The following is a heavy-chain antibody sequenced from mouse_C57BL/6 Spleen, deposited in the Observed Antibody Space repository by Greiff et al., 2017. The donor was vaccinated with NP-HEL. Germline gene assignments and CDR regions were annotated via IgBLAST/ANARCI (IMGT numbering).Heavy chain of an antibody. Sequence: DVMLVESGGGLVKPGGSLKLSCAASGFTFSSYAMSWVRQTPEKRLEWVATISDGGSYTYYPDNVKGRFTISRDNAKNNLYLQMSHLKSEDTAMYYCARGGIYYGNPWFAYWGQGTLVTVSA. J-gene: IGHJ3*01. CDR1: GFTFSSYA. D-gene: IGHD2-1*01. CDR3: ARGGIYYGNPWFAY. CDR2: ISDGGSYT. V-gene: IGHV5-4*03.